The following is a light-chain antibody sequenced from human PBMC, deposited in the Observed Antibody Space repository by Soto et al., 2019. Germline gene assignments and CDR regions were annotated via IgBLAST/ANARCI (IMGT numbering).Light chain of an antibody. Sequence: EIVLTQSPATLSLSPGERATRSCRASQSVSSYLAWYQQKPGQAPRLFIYDASSRATGIPARFSGSGSGTDFTLTISSLEPEDFAVYYCQQRSNWFTFGGGTKVEIK. CDR1: QSVSSY. CDR2: DAS. V-gene: IGKV3-11*01. CDR3: QQRSNWFT. J-gene: IGKJ4*01.